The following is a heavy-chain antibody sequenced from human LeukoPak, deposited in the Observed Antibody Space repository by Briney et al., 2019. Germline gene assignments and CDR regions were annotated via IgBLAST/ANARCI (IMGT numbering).Heavy chain of an antibody. V-gene: IGHV4-39*01. CDR1: GVSFNSGTYY. Sequence: SETLALTCTVSGVSFNSGTYYWGWVRQAPGKGLEWIGTIYYSGNTHYNPSLNSRVTITVDTSKNQFSLKLTSVSAADTAVYYCARKGTIAPTGASHFDYWGQGTLVTVSS. J-gene: IGHJ4*02. D-gene: IGHD6-13*01. CDR2: IYYSGNT. CDR3: ARKGTIAPTGASHFDY.